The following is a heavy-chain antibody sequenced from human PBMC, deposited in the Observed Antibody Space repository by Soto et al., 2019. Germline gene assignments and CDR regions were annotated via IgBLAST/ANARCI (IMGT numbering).Heavy chain of an antibody. D-gene: IGHD6-6*01. CDR1: GYTFTRYG. Sequence: ASVKVSCKASGYTFTRYGISWVRQAPGQELEWMGWISAHNGNTNYAQKLQGRVTMTTDTSTSTAYMELRSLRSDDTAVYYCARWISSIAARLFGNWFDPWGQGTLVTVSS. CDR2: ISAHNGNT. J-gene: IGHJ5*02. V-gene: IGHV1-18*01. CDR3: ARWISSIAARLFGNWFDP.